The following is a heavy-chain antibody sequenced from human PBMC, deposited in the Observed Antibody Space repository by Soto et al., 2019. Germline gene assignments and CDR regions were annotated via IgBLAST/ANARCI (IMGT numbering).Heavy chain of an antibody. D-gene: IGHD2-2*01. J-gene: IGHJ6*02. CDR3: ARNKGYCSSTSCYGMDV. CDR2: IYPGDSDT. CDR1: GYSFTSYW. Sequence: ESLRISCKGSGYSFTSYWIVWVRQMPGKGLEWMGTIYPGDSDTRYSPSFQGQVTISADKSISTAYLQWNSLKASDTAMYFCARNKGYCSSTSCYGMDVWGQGAAVTVSS. V-gene: IGHV5-51*01.